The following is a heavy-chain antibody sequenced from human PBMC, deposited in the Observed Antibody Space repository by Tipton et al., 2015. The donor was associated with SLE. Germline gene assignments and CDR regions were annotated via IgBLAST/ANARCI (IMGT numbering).Heavy chain of an antibody. D-gene: IGHD3-10*01. J-gene: IGHJ4*02. CDR1: GGSFSGYY. CDR2: VYYTGNT. V-gene: IGHV4-34*01. Sequence: TLSLTCSVYGGSFSGYYWGWIRQPPGKGLEWVGTVYYTGNTFYNPSVKSRVSISIDTSKNQFSLKVTSVTAADTAVYYCARDTYYAFDYWGQGRLVTVSS. CDR3: ARDTYYAFDY.